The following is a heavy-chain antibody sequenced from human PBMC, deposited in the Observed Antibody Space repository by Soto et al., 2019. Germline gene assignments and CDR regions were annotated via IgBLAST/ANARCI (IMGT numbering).Heavy chain of an antibody. Sequence: PSQTLSLTCVISGDSVSSNSAAWNWIRQSPSRGLEWLGRTYYRSKWYNDYAVSVKSRITINPDTSKNQFSLQLNSVTPEDTAVYYCARDRGHIVVVPALYGMDVWGQGTTVTVSS. V-gene: IGHV6-1*01. CDR3: ARDRGHIVVVPALYGMDV. J-gene: IGHJ6*02. D-gene: IGHD2-2*01. CDR2: TYYRSKWYN. CDR1: GDSVSSNSAA.